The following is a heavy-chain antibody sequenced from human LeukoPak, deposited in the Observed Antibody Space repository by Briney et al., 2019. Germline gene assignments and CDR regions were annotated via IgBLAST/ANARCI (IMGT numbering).Heavy chain of an antibody. CDR1: GFSFSNAW. CDR3: ARVNNWFDS. J-gene: IGHJ5*01. CDR2: ISSSGSTI. Sequence: GGSLRLSCAASGFSFSNAWMNWVRQAPGKGLEWVSYISSSGSTIYYADSVKGRFTISRDNAKNSLYLQMNSLRAEDTAMYYCARVNNWFDSWGQGTLVTVSS. V-gene: IGHV3-48*04.